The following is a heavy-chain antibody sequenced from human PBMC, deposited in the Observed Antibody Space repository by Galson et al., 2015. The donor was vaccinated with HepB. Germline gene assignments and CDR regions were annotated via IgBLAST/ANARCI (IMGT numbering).Heavy chain of an antibody. V-gene: IGHV1-8*01. CDR2: MNPNSGNT. D-gene: IGHD1-14*01. CDR1: GYTFTNYD. Sequence: SVKVSCKVSGYTFTNYDINCVRQATGQGLEWMGWMNPNSGNTNFARKFQGSLTMTRDTSINTAYMELSSLTSEDTAVYYCARSLGYNNNWCGYCGQRTLVTVAS. CDR3: ARSLGYNNNWCGY. J-gene: IGHJ4*02.